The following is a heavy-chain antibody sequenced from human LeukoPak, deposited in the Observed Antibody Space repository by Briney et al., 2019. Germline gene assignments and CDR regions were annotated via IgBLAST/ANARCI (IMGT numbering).Heavy chain of an antibody. CDR1: GFTFSSYN. J-gene: IGHJ6*03. V-gene: IGHV3-21*01. CDR2: ITSSSSYI. Sequence: GGSLRLSCAASGFTFSSYNMNWVRQAPGQGLEWVSSITSSSSYIYYADSVKGRFTISRDNAKNSLYLQMNSLRAEDTAVYYCARAHYYYMDVWGKGTTVTVSS. CDR3: ARAHYYYMDV.